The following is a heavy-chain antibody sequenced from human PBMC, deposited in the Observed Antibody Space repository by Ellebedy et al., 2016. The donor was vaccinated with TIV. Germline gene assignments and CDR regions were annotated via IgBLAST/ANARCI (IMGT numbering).Heavy chain of an antibody. CDR3: ARVGTDLITVEEYYYYMDV. V-gene: IGHV4-59*01. CDR1: GGSISGYY. Sequence: SETLSLTCTVSGGSISGYYWSWIRQSPGKGLEYIGYIYYTGSTNYNPSLESRVTISLDTSKNQISLRLTSVTAADSAVYYCARVGTDLITVEEYYYYMDVWGKGTTVAVSS. CDR2: IYYTGST. J-gene: IGHJ6*03. D-gene: IGHD2/OR15-2a*01.